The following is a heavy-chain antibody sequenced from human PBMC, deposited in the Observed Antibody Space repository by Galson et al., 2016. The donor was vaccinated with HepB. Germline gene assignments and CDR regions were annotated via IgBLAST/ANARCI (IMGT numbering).Heavy chain of an antibody. CDR2: ISGSGLST. J-gene: IGHJ5*02. D-gene: IGHD5-24*01. CDR3: AKGARDGYHSGRWFDP. Sequence: SLRLSCAASGFTFTTYAMSWVRQAPGKGLEWVSSISGSGLSTYYADSVKGRFTISRDNSRSTLYLQMNSLTAEDTAVYYCAKGARDGYHSGRWFDPWGQGTLVTVSS. V-gene: IGHV3-23*01. CDR1: GFTFTTYA.